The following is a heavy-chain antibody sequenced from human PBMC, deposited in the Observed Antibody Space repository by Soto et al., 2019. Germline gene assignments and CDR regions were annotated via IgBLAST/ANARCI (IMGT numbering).Heavy chain of an antibody. CDR2: IKQDGNDL. D-gene: IGHD4-17*01. Sequence: PGGSLRLSCAASGFTFSSYWMSWVRQAPEKGLEWVANIKQDGNDLYFVDSVKGRFTISRDNAKNSLYLHMSSLRAEDTGVYYCARDHLRLSSTGAFDIWGKGTMVTVSS. CDR3: ARDHLRLSSTGAFDI. CDR1: GFTFSSYW. J-gene: IGHJ3*02. V-gene: IGHV3-7*01.